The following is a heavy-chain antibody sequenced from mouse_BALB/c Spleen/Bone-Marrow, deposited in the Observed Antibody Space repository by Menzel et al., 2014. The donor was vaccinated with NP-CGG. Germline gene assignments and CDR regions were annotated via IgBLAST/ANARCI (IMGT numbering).Heavy chain of an antibody. J-gene: IGHJ3*01. V-gene: IGHV5-9*03. D-gene: IGHD3-1*01. Sequence: EVQGVESGGGLVKPGGSLKLSCAASGFTFSSYTMSWVRQTPEKRLEWVATISSGGGNTYYPDSVKGRFTTSRDNAKNNLYLQMSSLRSEDTALYYCARYGSGTFAYWGQGTLVTVSA. CDR2: ISSGGGNT. CDR1: GFTFSSYT. CDR3: ARYGSGTFAY.